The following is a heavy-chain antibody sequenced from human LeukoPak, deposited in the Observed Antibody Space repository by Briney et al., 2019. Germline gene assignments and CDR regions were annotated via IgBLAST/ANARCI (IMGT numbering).Heavy chain of an antibody. J-gene: IGHJ4*02. CDR2: INWDGGST. V-gene: IGHV3-20*04. CDR1: GFTVDEYG. Sequence: GGSLRLSCAASGFTVDEYGISWVRQAPGKWLEWVSSINWDGGSTTYADSVQGRFTISRDNDKNSLHLQMKSLGAADTDLYSCARDSFSGSYLDYWGQGTLVTVSS. D-gene: IGHD1-26*01. CDR3: ARDSFSGSYLDY.